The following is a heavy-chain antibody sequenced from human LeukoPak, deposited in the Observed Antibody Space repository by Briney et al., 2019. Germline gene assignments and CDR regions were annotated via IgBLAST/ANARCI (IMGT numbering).Heavy chain of an antibody. V-gene: IGHV3-66*01. D-gene: IGHD5-24*01. J-gene: IGHJ3*02. CDR1: GFTVSSNY. CDR3: AKKMDDAFDI. Sequence: PGGSLRLSCAASGFTVSSNYMSWVRQAPGKGLEWVSVIYSGGSTYYADSVKGRFTISRDNAKNSLYLQMNNLRAEDTAVYYCAKKMDDAFDIWGQGTMVTVSS. CDR2: IYSGGST.